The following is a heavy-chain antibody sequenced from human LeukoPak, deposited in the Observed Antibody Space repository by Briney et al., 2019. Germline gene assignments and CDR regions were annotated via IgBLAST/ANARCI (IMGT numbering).Heavy chain of an antibody. CDR1: GYTFTSYD. V-gene: IGHV1-8*01. D-gene: IGHD3-10*01. CDR3: ARTRLLWFGDRRQRGKNWFDP. CDR2: MNPNSGNT. Sequence: ASVKVSCKASGYTFTSYDINWVRQATGQGLEWMGWMNPNSGNTGYAQKFQGRVTMTRNTSISTAYMELSSLRSEDTAVYYCARTRLLWFGDRRQRGKNWFDPWGQGTLVTVSS. J-gene: IGHJ5*02.